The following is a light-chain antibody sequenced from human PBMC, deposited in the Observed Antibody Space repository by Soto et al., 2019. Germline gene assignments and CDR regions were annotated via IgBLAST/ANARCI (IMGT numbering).Light chain of an antibody. CDR2: DAS. J-gene: IGKJ5*01. V-gene: IGKV3-20*01. CDR3: QQYGDSTVT. Sequence: EVVLTQSPGTLSLSPGERATLSCRASQSVSSNYLAWYQQKPDQAPRLLIYDASNRATGIPDRFSGSGSGTDFTLTVSRLEPEDFAVYYCQQYGDSTVTFGQGTRLEIK. CDR1: QSVSSNY.